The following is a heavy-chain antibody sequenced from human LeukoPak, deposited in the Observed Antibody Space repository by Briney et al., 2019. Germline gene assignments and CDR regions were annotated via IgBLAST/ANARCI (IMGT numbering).Heavy chain of an antibody. CDR3: AIGGSSTSCCV. D-gene: IGHD2-2*01. V-gene: IGHV3-9*01. Sequence: GGSLRLSCAASGFTFDDYAMHWVRQAPGKGLEWVSGISWNSGSIGYADSVKGRFTISRDNAKNSLYLQMNSLRAEDTALYYCAIGGSSTSCCVWGQGTMVTVSS. CDR1: GFTFDDYA. J-gene: IGHJ3*01. CDR2: ISWNSGSI.